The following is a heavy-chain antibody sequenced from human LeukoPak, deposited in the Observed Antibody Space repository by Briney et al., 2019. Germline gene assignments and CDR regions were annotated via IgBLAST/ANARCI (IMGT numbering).Heavy chain of an antibody. J-gene: IGHJ5*02. D-gene: IGHD6-25*01. CDR2: INTNTGNP. V-gene: IGHV7-4-1*02. CDR3: ARGRIAARGEKFDP. CDR1: GYTLTSYA. Sequence: ASVKVSCKASGYTLTSYAMNWVRQAPGQGLEWMGWINTNTGNPTYAQGFTGRFVFSLDTSVSTAYLQISSLKAEDTAVYYCARGRIAARGEKFDPWGQGTLVTVSS.